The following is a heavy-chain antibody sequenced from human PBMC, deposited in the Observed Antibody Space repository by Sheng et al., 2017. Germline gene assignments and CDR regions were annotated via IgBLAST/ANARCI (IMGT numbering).Heavy chain of an antibody. J-gene: IGHJ4*02. Sequence: QVQLQQWGAGLLKPSETLSLTCAVYGGSFSGYYWSWIRQPPREGAWSGLGKVNHSGSTNYNPSLKSRVTISVDTSKNQFSLKLSSVTAADTAVYYCARGFPYFDYWGQGTLVTVSS. CDR2: VNHSGST. V-gene: IGHV4-34*01. CDR1: GGSFSGYY. CDR3: ARGFPYFDY.